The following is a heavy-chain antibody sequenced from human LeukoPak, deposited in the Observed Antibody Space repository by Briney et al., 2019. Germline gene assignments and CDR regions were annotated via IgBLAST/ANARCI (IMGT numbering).Heavy chain of an antibody. CDR1: GYTFTGYY. Sequence: ASVKVSCKASGYTFTGYYMHWVRQAPGQGLEWMGWINPKRGGTNYARKFRGRVAMTRDTSISTAYMELTRLRSDDTAVYYGARDRLLPTSSWGQGTLVTVSS. J-gene: IGHJ4*02. D-gene: IGHD2/OR15-2a*01. V-gene: IGHV1-2*02. CDR3: ARDRLLPTSS. CDR2: INPKRGGT.